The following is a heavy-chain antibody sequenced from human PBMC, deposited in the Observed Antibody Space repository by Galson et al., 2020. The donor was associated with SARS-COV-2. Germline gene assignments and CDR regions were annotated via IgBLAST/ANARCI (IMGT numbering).Heavy chain of an antibody. J-gene: IGHJ6*02. Sequence: ETSETLFLTCTVSGDSISSYYWSWIRQPPGKGLEWIGYIYYSGSTNYNPSLKSRVTISVDTSKNQLSLELSSVVAADTAVYYCATSGSRSSAYSGLDVWGQGTTVTVSS. CDR3: ATSGSRSSAYSGLDV. CDR1: GDSISSYY. D-gene: IGHD6-6*01. CDR2: IYYSGST. V-gene: IGHV4-59*08.